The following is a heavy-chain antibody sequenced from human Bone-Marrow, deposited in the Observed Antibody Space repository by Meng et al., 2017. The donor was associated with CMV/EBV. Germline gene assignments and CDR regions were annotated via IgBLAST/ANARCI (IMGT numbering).Heavy chain of an antibody. CDR2: IRSKAYGGTT. CDR3: TTGPYDFWSGYYDSIGLDY. J-gene: IGHJ4*02. D-gene: IGHD3-3*01. CDR1: GFTFGDYA. Sequence: GESLKISCTASGFTFGDYAMSWVRQAPGKGLEWVGFIRSKAYGGTTEYAASVKGRFPISRDDSKSIAYLQMNSLKTEDTAVYYCTTGPYDFWSGYYDSIGLDYWGQGTLVTVSS. V-gene: IGHV3-49*04.